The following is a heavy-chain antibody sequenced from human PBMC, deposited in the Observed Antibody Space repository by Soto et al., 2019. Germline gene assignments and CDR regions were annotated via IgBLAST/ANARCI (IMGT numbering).Heavy chain of an antibody. CDR2: INPNSGGT. V-gene: IGHV1-2*04. CDR1: GYTFTGYY. D-gene: IGHD5-18*01. Sequence: ASVKVSCKASGYTFTGYYMHWVRQAPGQGLEWMGWINPNSGGTNYAQKFQGWVTMTRDTSISTAYMELSRLRSDDTAVYYCARDLCGPSEYSYGYYYYGMDVGGQGTTVTVSS. CDR3: ARDLCGPSEYSYGYYYYGMDV. J-gene: IGHJ6*02.